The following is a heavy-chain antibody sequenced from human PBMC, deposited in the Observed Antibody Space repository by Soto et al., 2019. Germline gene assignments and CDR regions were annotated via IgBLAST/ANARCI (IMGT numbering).Heavy chain of an antibody. CDR3: ARDLAGGETNYYGMDV. CDR1: GFTFSSYA. CDR2: ISYDGSNK. Sequence: VGSLRLSCAASGFTFSSYAMHWVRQVPGKGLEWVAVISYDGSNKYYADSVKGRFTISRDNSKNTLYLQMNSLRAEDTAVYYCARDLAGGETNYYGMDVWGQGTTVTVSS. D-gene: IGHD2-21*01. J-gene: IGHJ6*02. V-gene: IGHV3-30-3*01.